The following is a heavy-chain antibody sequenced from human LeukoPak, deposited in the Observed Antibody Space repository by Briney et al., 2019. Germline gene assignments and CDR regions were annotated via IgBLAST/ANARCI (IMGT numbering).Heavy chain of an antibody. J-gene: IGHJ4*02. D-gene: IGHD3-9*01. CDR1: GFTFSSYS. CDR2: ISSSSSYI. CDR3: ARERIDYDILTGYPSHYFDS. V-gene: IGHV3-21*01. Sequence: GGSLRLSCAASGFTFSSYSMNWVRQAPGKGLEWVSSISSSSSYIYYADSVKGRFTISRDNAKNSLYLQMNSLRAEDTAVYYCARERIDYDILTGYPSHYFDSWGQGTLVTVSS.